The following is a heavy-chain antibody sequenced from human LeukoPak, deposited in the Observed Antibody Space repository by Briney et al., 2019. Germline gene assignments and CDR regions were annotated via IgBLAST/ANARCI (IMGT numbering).Heavy chain of an antibody. CDR1: GFTFSSYS. J-gene: IGHJ4*02. V-gene: IGHV3-48*01. CDR2: ISSSSSTI. D-gene: IGHD3-22*01. Sequence: GGSLRLSCAASGFTFSSYSMNWVRQAPGKGLEWVSYISSSSSTIYYADSVKGRFTISRDNANNSLDLQMNSLRAEDTAVYYCARDDGSGYQEFYFVYCGQGTLVTVSS. CDR3: ARDDGSGYQEFYFVY.